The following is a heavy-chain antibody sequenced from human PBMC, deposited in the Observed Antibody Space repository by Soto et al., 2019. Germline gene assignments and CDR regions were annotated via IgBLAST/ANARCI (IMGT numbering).Heavy chain of an antibody. CDR2: IIPIFGTA. CDR1: GGTFSSYA. J-gene: IGHJ4*02. CDR3: ARGRCGGDCYSGDY. Sequence: GASVKVSCKASGGTFSSYAISWVRQAPGQGLEWMGGIIPIFGTANYAQKFQGRVTITADKSTSTAYMELSSLRSEDTAVYYCARGRCGGDCYSGDYWGQETLVTVSS. D-gene: IGHD2-21*02. V-gene: IGHV1-69*06.